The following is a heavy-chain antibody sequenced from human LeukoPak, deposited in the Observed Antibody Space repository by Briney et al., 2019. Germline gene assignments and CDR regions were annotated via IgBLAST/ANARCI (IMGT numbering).Heavy chain of an antibody. J-gene: IGHJ4*02. CDR1: GGSIRSYY. CDR3: ARVSSALGYFDY. CDR2: IYYSGST. V-gene: IGHV4-59*01. D-gene: IGHD3-22*01. Sequence: SETLSLTCTVSGGSIRSYYWSWIRQPPGKGLEWIGYIYYSGSTNYNPSLKSRVTISVDTSKNQFSLKLSSVTAADTAVYYCARVSSALGYFDYWGQGTLVTVSS.